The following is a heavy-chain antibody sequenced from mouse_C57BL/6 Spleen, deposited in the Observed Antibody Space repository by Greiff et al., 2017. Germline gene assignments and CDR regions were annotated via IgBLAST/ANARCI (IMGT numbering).Heavy chain of an antibody. Sequence: QVQLKESGAELVRPGTSVKMSCTASGYTFTNYWIGWAKQRPGHGLEWIGDIYPGGGYTNYNEKFKGKATLTADKSSSTDYMQFSSLTSEDSAIYYCARLTVVNWYFDVWGTGTTVTVSS. CDR1: GYTFTNYW. D-gene: IGHD1-1*01. J-gene: IGHJ1*03. CDR3: ARLTVVNWYFDV. V-gene: IGHV1-63*01. CDR2: IYPGGGYT.